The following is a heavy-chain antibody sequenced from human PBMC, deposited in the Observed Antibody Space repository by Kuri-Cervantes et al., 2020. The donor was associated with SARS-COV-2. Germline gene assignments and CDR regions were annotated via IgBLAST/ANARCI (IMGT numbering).Heavy chain of an antibody. V-gene: IGHV3-21*01. D-gene: IGHD4-17*01. CDR3: ARDSYGDIYYYYGMDV. CDR2: ISYSSFYI. CDR1: GFSFSSYN. Sequence: GGSLRLSCAASGFSFSSYNMNWVRQAPGKGLEWVSSISYSSFYIYYADSVKGRFTISRDNSKNTLYLQMNSLRAEDTAVYYCARDSYGDIYYYYGMDVWGQGTTVTVSS. J-gene: IGHJ6*02.